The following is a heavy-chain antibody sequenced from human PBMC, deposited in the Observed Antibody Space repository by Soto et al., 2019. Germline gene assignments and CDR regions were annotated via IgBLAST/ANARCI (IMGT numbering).Heavy chain of an antibody. J-gene: IGHJ3*02. CDR2: ISGTGGST. CDR1: GFTFNNYA. V-gene: IGHV3-23*01. D-gene: IGHD7-27*01. CDR3: GKGNSKWGTGDAFDI. Sequence: GESLKISCAASGFTFNNYALNWVRQAPGKGLEWVSSISGTGGSTFCAGSAKGRFTISRDNSKNTLFLQMTGLRAEDTAVYYCGKGNSKWGTGDAFDIWGQGTMVTVSS.